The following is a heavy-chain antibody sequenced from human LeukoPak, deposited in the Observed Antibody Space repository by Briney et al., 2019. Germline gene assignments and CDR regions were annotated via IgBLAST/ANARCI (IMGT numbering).Heavy chain of an antibody. CDR3: ARAGTTYYYDDHVFDM. D-gene: IGHD3-22*01. V-gene: IGHV4-4*07. J-gene: IGHJ3*02. CDR1: GGSISNYY. Sequence: SETLSLTSTVSGGSISNYYWNWIRQPPGKGLEYIGRIYNSVNTNNNPSLQSRVTMSVDPSNNQFSLRLSSVAAADTAVYYCARAGTTYYYDDHVFDMWSQGTLVTVSS. CDR2: IYNSVNT.